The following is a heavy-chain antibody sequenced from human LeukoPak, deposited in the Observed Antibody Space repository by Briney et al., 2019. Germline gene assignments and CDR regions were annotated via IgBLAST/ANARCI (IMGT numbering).Heavy chain of an antibody. D-gene: IGHD1-7*01. CDR1: GLTFSDYG. V-gene: IGHV3-33*03. CDR3: ATTRAGINFEY. Sequence: GGSLRLSCVVSGLTFSDYGFHWVRQAPGKGLEWVAVMWYDGSHKDYGDSVKGRFTISRDDSKNTLYLQMSSLKVEDTAVYYCATTRAGINFEYWGQGTLVTVSS. J-gene: IGHJ4*02. CDR2: MWYDGSHK.